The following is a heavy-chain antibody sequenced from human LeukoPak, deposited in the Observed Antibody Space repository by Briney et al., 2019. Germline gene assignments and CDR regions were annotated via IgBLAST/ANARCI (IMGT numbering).Heavy chain of an antibody. D-gene: IGHD3-22*01. Sequence: GGSLRLSCAASGFNLGSYGMSWIRQAPGKGLEWVSSISNDGGGTFSADSVRGRFTISRDNSKNTLFLQMDSLRAEDTALYFCAKGSSGYFFDHWGQGSLVTVSS. J-gene: IGHJ4*02. CDR1: GFNLGSYG. CDR2: ISNDGGGT. CDR3: AKGSSGYFFDH. V-gene: IGHV3-23*01.